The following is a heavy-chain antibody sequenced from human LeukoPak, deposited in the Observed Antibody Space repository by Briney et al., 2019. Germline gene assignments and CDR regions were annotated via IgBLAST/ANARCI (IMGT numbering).Heavy chain of an antibody. J-gene: IGHJ4*02. V-gene: IGHV1-58*02. D-gene: IGHD4-11*01. CDR1: GGTFSSYA. CDR2: IVVGSGNT. Sequence: GASVKVSCKASGGTFSSYAISWVRQARGQRLEWIGWIVVGSGNTNYAQKFQERVTITRDMSTSTAYMELSSLRSEDTAVYYCAAGSRVTTNFDYWGQGTLVTVSS. CDR3: AAGSRVTTNFDY.